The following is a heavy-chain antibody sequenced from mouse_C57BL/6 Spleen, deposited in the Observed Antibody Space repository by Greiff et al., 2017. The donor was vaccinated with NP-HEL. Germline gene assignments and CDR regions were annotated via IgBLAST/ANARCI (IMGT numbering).Heavy chain of an antibody. CDR3: ARNYYGSSYGH. J-gene: IGHJ4*01. D-gene: IGHD1-1*01. CDR2: ISSGSSTI. Sequence: EVHLVESGGGLVKPGGSLKLSCAASGFTFSDYGMHWVRQAPEKGLEWVAYISSGSSTIYYADTVKGRFTISRDNAKNTLFLQMTSLRSADTAMYYCARNYYGSSYGHWGQGTSVTVSS. CDR1: GFTFSDYG. V-gene: IGHV5-17*01.